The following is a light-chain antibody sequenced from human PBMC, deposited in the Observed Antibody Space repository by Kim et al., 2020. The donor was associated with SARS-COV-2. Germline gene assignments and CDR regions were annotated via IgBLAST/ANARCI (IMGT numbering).Light chain of an antibody. CDR3: QSCDGSTWV. CDR2: EDN. J-gene: IGLJ3*02. Sequence: KTVTISCTRSSGSIASNYVQWYQQRPGSSPTTVIYEDNQRPSGVPDRFSGSIDSSSNSASLTISGLKTEDEADYYCQSCDGSTWVFGGGTQLTVL. V-gene: IGLV6-57*01. CDR1: SGSIASNY.